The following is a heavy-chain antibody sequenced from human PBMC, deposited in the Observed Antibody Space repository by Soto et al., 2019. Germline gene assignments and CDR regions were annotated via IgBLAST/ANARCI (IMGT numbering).Heavy chain of an antibody. CDR2: INSDGSST. Sequence: GSLRLSCAASGFTFSSYWMHWVRQAPGKGLVWVSRINSDGSSTSYADSVKGRFTISRDNAKNTLYLQMNSLRAEDTAVYYCARRDQIAYYYGMDVWGQGTTVTVSS. V-gene: IGHV3-74*01. CDR3: ARRDQIAYYYGMDV. J-gene: IGHJ6*02. D-gene: IGHD2-21*01. CDR1: GFTFSSYW.